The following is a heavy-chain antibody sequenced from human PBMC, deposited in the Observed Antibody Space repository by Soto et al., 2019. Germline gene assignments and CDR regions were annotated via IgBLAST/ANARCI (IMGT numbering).Heavy chain of an antibody. CDR2: IYYSGST. V-gene: IGHV4-31*03. Sequence: QVQLQESGPGLVKPSQTLSLTCTVSGGSISSGGYYWSWIRQHPGKGLEWIGYIYYSGSTYYNPSLKSRVPISVDKSKNQFSLKLSSVTAADTAVYYCAREHCSGGSCYSGYWGQGTLVTVSS. J-gene: IGHJ4*02. D-gene: IGHD2-15*01. CDR3: AREHCSGGSCYSGY. CDR1: GGSISSGGYY.